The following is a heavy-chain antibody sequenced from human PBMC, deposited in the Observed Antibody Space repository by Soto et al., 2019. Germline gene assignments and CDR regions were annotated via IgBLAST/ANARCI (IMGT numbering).Heavy chain of an antibody. Sequence: PSETLSLTCTLSGGSVRAPDWWNWVRQSPDKGLEWIAEVHISGHSNYNPSLRSRVSVSIDSSKNQFYLNLNSVTAADTAMYYCARASFYYDSSGYAVGWFDPWGQGTRVTVSS. CDR1: GGSVRAPDW. V-gene: IGHV4-4*02. D-gene: IGHD3-22*01. J-gene: IGHJ5*02. CDR3: ARASFYYDSSGYAVGWFDP. CDR2: VHISGHS.